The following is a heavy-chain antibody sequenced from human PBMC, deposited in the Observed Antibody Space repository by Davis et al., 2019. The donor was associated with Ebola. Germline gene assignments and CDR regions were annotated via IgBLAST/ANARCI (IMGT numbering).Heavy chain of an antibody. D-gene: IGHD3-10*01. Sequence: ASVKVSCKASGYSFSRYGMHWVRQAPGQRLEWMGWINAGNGNTKYSQNFQGRVTITRDTSASTVYMELSGLRSEDTAVYYCARDRDYYYGLGSYYFNYGMDVWGKGTTVTVSS. CDR1: GYSFSRYG. J-gene: IGHJ6*04. CDR3: ARDRDYYYGLGSYYFNYGMDV. CDR2: INAGNGNT. V-gene: IGHV1-3*01.